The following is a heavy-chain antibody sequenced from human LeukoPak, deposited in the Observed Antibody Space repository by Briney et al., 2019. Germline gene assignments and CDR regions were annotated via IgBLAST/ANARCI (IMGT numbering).Heavy chain of an antibody. D-gene: IGHD3-22*01. CDR2: IYHSGST. CDR1: GVSISSSNW. J-gene: IGHJ4*02. V-gene: IGHV4-4*02. CDR3: ARVWYYDSSGLLDY. Sequence: SETLSLTCAVSGVSISSSNWWSWVRQPPGKGLEWIGEIYHSGSTNYNPSLKSRVTISVDKSKNQFSLKLSSVTAADTAVYYCARVWYYDSSGLLDYWGQGTLVTVSS.